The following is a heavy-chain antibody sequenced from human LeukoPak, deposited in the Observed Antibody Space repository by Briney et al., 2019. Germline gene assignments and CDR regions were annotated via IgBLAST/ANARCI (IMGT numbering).Heavy chain of an antibody. Sequence: KTSETLSLTCTVSGGSVSTNDYYWSWIRQHPGKGLEWIGYIYYGEITSYSPSLKSRVTISADTSKNQFSLKLNSVTAADTAVYYCASTVADSSGYQFDYWGQGTLVTVSS. CDR3: ASTVADSSGYQFDY. V-gene: IGHV4-31*03. D-gene: IGHD3-22*01. CDR2: IYYGEIT. J-gene: IGHJ4*02. CDR1: GGSVSTNDYY.